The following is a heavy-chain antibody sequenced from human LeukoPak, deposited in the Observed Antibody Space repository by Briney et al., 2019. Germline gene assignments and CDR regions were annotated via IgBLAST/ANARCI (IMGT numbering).Heavy chain of an antibody. CDR2: IKQDGSEK. V-gene: IGHV3-7*01. D-gene: IGHD3-22*01. CDR3: ARAYYYDSSGYYPFDY. Sequence: GGSLRLSCVASGFTFSSFWMSWVRQAPGKGLEWVANIKQDGSEKFYVDSVKGRFTISRDNAKNSLFLQMNSLRAEDTAVYYCARAYYYDSSGYYPFDYWGQGTLVTVSS. CDR1: GFTFSSFW. J-gene: IGHJ4*02.